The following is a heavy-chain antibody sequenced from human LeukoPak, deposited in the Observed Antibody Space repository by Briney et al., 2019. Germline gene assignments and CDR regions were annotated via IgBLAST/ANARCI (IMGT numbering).Heavy chain of an antibody. V-gene: IGHV1-69*13. CDR1: GGTFSSYA. CDR2: IIPIFGTA. Sequence: GASVKVSCKASGGTFSSYAISWVRQAPGQGLEWMGGIIPIFGTANYAQKFQGRVTITADESTSTAYMELSSLRSEDTAVYYCASSHVGMVRGVIIFGPALFFDYWGQGTLVTVSS. J-gene: IGHJ4*02. D-gene: IGHD3-10*01. CDR3: ASSHVGMVRGVIIFGPALFFDY.